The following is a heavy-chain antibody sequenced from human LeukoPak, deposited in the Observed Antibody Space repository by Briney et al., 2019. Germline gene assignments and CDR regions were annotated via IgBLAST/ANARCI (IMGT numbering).Heavy chain of an antibody. CDR1: GYTFTSHY. CDR3: AAPGASGFVGNFWSGPLDF. D-gene: IGHD3-3*01. CDR2: INPSAGST. V-gene: IGHV1-46*01. Sequence: GASVKVSCRASGYTFTSHYMHWVRQAPGQGLEWMGIINPSAGSTSYPQKFQGRVTMTRDMSTSTVYMELSSLRSEDTAVYYCAAPGASGFVGNFWSGPLDFWGQGTLVTVSS. J-gene: IGHJ4*02.